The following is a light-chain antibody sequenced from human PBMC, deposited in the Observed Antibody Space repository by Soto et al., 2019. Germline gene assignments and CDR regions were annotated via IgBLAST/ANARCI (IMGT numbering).Light chain of an antibody. CDR2: DAS. CDR1: QSVSSF. CDR3: QQRSDWLTIT. V-gene: IGKV3-11*01. J-gene: IGKJ5*01. Sequence: EIVLTQSPATLSLSPGERATLSCRASQSVSSFLAWYKQKPGQAPKLLIYDASKRATDIPARFSGSGAGTDFTLTISSLEPEDFAVYYCQQRSDWLTITFGQGTRLEIK.